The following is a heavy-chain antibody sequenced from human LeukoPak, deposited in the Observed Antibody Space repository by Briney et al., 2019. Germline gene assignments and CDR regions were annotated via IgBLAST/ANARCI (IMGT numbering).Heavy chain of an antibody. J-gene: IGHJ4*02. CDR2: INSDGSNT. V-gene: IGHV3-74*01. Sequence: AGGSLRLSCAASGFTFSSYWMHWVRQAPGKGLVWVSRINSDGSNTSYADSVKGRFTISRDNAKNTLYLQMNSLRAEDTAVYYCAREKDIVVVPAVELDYWGQGTLVTVSS. CDR3: AREKDIVVVPAVELDY. CDR1: GFTFSSYW. D-gene: IGHD2-2*01.